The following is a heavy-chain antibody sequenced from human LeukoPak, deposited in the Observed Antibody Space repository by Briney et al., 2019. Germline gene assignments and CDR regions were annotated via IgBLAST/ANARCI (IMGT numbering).Heavy chain of an antibody. V-gene: IGHV4-39*01. CDR2: IYYSGST. CDR3: ARHFGRGVNWNYGY. Sequence: SETLSLTCSVSGGSIRGSSYYWGWIRQPPGKGLEWIVSIYYSGSTYYNPSLESRVTISVDTSKNQFSLRLRSVTAADTAVYYCARHFGRGVNWNYGYWGQGTLVTVSS. D-gene: IGHD1-7*01. J-gene: IGHJ4*02. CDR1: GGSIRGSSYY.